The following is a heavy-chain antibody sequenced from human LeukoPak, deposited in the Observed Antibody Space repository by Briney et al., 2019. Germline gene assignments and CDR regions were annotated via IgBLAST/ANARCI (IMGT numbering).Heavy chain of an antibody. CDR3: ARENSGYDPGY. D-gene: IGHD5-12*01. CDR1: GFTFSSYS. Sequence: GGYLRLSCAASGFTFSSYSMNWVRQAAGQGLKWVSSISSSSSYIYYADSVKGRFTISRDNATNSLYLQMNSLRAEDTAVYYCARENSGYDPGYWGQGTLVTVSS. CDR2: ISSSSSYI. V-gene: IGHV3-21*01. J-gene: IGHJ4*02.